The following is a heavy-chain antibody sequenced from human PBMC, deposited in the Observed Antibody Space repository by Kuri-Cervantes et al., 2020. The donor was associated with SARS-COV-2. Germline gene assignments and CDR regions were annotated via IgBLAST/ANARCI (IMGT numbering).Heavy chain of an antibody. CDR3: ARGSKTTVVTPVC. CDR2: ISYDGSNK. V-gene: IGHV3-30-3*01. Sequence: GESLKISCAASGFTFSSYVMHWVRQAPGKGLEWVAVISYDGSNKYYADSVKGRFTISRDNSKNTLYLQMNSLRAEDTAVYYCARGSKTTVVTPVCWGQGTPVTVSS. CDR1: GFTFSSYV. D-gene: IGHD4-23*01. J-gene: IGHJ4*02.